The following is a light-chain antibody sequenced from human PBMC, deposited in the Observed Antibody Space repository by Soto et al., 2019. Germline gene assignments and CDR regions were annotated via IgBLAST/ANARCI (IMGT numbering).Light chain of an antibody. CDR1: SSNIGSNT. V-gene: IGLV1-44*01. CDR3: AAWDDSLNAHYV. J-gene: IGLJ1*01. CDR2: SNN. Sequence: QSVLTQPPSASGTPGQRVTISCSGSSSNIGSNTVNLYQQLPGTAPKLLIYSNNQRPSGVPDRFSGSKSGTSASLAISGLQSEDEADYYCAAWDDSLNAHYVFGTGTRSQS.